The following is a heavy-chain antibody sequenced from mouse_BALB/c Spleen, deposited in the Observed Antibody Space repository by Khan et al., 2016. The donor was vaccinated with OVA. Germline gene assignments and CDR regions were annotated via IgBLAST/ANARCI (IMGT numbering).Heavy chain of an antibody. CDR3: ARLAYYYDSEGFAY. CDR1: GFTFSSFG. Sequence: EVELVESGGGLVQPGGSRKLSCAASGFTFSSFGMHWVRQAPKKGLEWVATISSGGSYTYYPDSVQGRFTISRDNAKNTLYLQMSSLKSEDTAMFYCARLAYYYDSEGFAYWGQGTLVTVSA. D-gene: IGHD1-1*01. CDR2: ISSGGSYT. V-gene: IGHV5-6*01. J-gene: IGHJ3*01.